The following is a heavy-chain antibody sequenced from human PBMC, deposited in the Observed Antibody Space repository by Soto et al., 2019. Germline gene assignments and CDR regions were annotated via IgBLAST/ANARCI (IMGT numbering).Heavy chain of an antibody. Sequence: EVQLVESGGGLVKPGESLRLSCEASGASFTNAWMNWVRQAPGKGLEWVGRIKTRIDSATTDYAAPVNGRFTISRDDSKNTLSLQMDSLKTEDTAVYYCTTEDPSWLRGLEYWGQGTLVTVSS. CDR1: GASFTNAW. J-gene: IGHJ4*02. D-gene: IGHD5-12*01. CDR2: IKTRIDSATT. V-gene: IGHV3-15*01. CDR3: TTEDPSWLRGLEY.